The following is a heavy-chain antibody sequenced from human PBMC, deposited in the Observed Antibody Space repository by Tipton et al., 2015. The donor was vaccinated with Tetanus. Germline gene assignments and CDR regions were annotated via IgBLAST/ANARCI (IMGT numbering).Heavy chain of an antibody. V-gene: IGHV1-8*01. D-gene: IGHD3-22*01. CDR3: ARGGKYYYDSSGYQKRYFDY. J-gene: IGHJ4*02. CDR1: GYTFTSYD. CDR2: MNPNSGNT. Sequence: QLVQSGPEVKKPGASVKVSCKASGYTFTSYDINWVRQATGQGLEWMGWMNPNSGNTGYAQKFQGRVTMTRNTSISTAYMELSSLRSEDTAVYYCARGGKYYYDSSGYQKRYFDYWGQGTLVTVSS.